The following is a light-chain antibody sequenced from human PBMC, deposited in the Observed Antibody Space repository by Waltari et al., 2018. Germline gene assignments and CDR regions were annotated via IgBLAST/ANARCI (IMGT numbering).Light chain of an antibody. Sequence: QSALTQPASVSGSPGQSITISCTGTTSHVGSYTLVSWYQHPPGKAPKLIIFEASERPSGVSNRFSGSKSGNTASLTISGLLAEDEADYYCSSYTSDTTHVVFGGGTKLTVL. CDR1: TSHVGSYTL. V-gene: IGLV2-23*01. CDR2: EAS. J-gene: IGLJ2*01. CDR3: SSYTSDTTHVV.